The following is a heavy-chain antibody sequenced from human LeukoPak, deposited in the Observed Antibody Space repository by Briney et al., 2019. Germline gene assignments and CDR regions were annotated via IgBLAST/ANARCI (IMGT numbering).Heavy chain of an antibody. V-gene: IGHV3-30-3*02. J-gene: IGHJ4*02. CDR1: GFTFSSYA. D-gene: IGHD5-24*01. Sequence: GGSLRLSCAASGFTFSSYAMHWVRQAPGKGLEWVAVISYDGSNKYYADSVKGRFTISRDTSKNTVYLQMNSLRTEDTAVYYCAKSARGDGYNPYYLDLWGQGTLVTVSS. CDR3: AKSARGDGYNPYYLDL. CDR2: ISYDGSNK.